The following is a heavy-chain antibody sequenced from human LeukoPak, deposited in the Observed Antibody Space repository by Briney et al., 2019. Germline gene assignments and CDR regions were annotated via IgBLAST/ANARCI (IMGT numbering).Heavy chain of an antibody. CDR1: GFTFANTW. J-gene: IGHJ4*02. V-gene: IGHV3-74*01. Sequence: GGYLRLSCAASGFTFANTWMHWVRQAPGKGLVWVSLINNDGSSTNYADSVKGRFTISRDNAKNTLYLQMNSLRAEDTAVYYCVIGGTYGSGSWGRGTLVTVSS. D-gene: IGHD3-10*01. CDR3: VIGGTYGSGS. CDR2: INNDGSST.